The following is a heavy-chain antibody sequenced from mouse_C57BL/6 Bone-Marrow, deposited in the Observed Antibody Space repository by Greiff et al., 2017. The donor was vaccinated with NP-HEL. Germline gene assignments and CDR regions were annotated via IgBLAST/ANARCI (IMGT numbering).Heavy chain of an antibody. CDR2: IDPETGGT. D-gene: IGHD1-1*02. J-gene: IGHJ2*01. Sequence: QVQLQQSGAELVRPGASVTLSCKASGYTFTDYEMHWVKQTPVHGLEWIGAIDPETGGTAYNQKFKGKAILTADKSSSTAYMELRSLTSEDSAVYYCKRFYYGIVYHDWGEGATLTVSS. V-gene: IGHV1-15*01. CDR3: KRFYYGIVYHD. CDR1: GYTFTDYE.